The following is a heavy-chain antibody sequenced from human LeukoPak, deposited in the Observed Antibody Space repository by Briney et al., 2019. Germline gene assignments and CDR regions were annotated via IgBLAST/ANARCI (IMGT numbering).Heavy chain of an antibody. CDR3: ARQSGDYSYYYYMDV. V-gene: IGHV5-51*01. D-gene: IGHD2-21*02. CDR1: GSRFTSYW. CDR2: ISPGDSDT. J-gene: IGHJ6*03. Sequence: GASLKISYKGSGSRFTSYWIGWVRPMLGKGLERMGIISPGDSDTRYSPSFRGQVTISADKSISAAYLQWSSLKASDTAMYYCARQSGDYSYYYYMDVWGKGTTVTISS.